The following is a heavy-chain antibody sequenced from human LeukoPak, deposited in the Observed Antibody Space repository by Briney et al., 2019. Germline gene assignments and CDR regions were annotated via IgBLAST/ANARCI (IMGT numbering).Heavy chain of an antibody. J-gene: IGHJ4*02. CDR1: GFTFSNYW. CDR2: IKQDGSEK. CDR3: ARGYGTYGY. V-gene: IGHV3-7*04. D-gene: IGHD1-14*01. Sequence: PAGGSLRLSCAASGFTFSNYWMSWVRQAPGKELEWVANIKQDGSEKDCVDSVKGRFTISRDNAKNSLYLQMNSLRAEDTAVYYCARGYGTYGYWGQGTLVTVSS.